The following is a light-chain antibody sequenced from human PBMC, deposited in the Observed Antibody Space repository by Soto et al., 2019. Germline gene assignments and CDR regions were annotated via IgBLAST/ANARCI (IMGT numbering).Light chain of an antibody. V-gene: IGKV1-39*01. CDR1: QSISSY. CDR2: AAS. Sequence: DIQMTQSPSSLSAYVGDRVTITCRASQSISSYLNWYQQKPGKAPKLLLYAASSLQSGVPSRCSGSGSGTDFTLTISSLQPEDFETYYCPQCYSTPFTFGGGTQVEIK. J-gene: IGKJ4*01. CDR3: PQCYSTPFT.